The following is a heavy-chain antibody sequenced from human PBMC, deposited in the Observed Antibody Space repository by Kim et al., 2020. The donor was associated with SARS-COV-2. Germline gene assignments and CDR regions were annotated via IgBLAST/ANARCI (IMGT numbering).Heavy chain of an antibody. Sequence: SETLSLTCAVYGGPFSGYYWSWIRQPPGKGLEWIGEINHTGTINYNPSLKSRVTISVDTSKNQFSLKLSSVTAADTAVYYCARKPFVPGLAQKRSDWFDPWGQGTLVTVSS. CDR2: INHTGTI. D-gene: IGHD3-16*01. J-gene: IGHJ5*02. V-gene: IGHV4-34*01. CDR1: GGPFSGYY. CDR3: ARKPFVPGLAQKRSDWFDP.